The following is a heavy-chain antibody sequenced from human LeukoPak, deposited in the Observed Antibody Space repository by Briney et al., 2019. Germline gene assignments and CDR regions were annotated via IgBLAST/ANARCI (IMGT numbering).Heavy chain of an antibody. CDR1: GYTFTSYG. D-gene: IGHD2-15*01. Sequence: ASVKVSCKASGYTFTSYGISWVRQAPGQGLEWMGWISAYNGNTNYAQKLQGRVTMTTDTSTSTAYMGLRSLRSDDTAVYYCARGGYCSGGSCYDNWFDPWGQGTLVTVSS. V-gene: IGHV1-18*01. CDR2: ISAYNGNT. CDR3: ARGGYCSGGSCYDNWFDP. J-gene: IGHJ5*02.